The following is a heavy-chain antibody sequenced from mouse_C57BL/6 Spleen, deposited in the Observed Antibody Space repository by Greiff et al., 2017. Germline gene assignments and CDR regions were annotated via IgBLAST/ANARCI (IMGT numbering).Heavy chain of an antibody. CDR3: ARRWDGGYFDV. D-gene: IGHD4-1*01. Sequence: VQLQQSGAELVRPGTSVKVSCKASGNAFTNYLIEWVKQRPGQGLEWIGVINPGSGGTNYNEKFKGKATLTADKSSSTAYMQLSSLTSEDSAVYFCARRWDGGYFDVWGTGTTVTVSS. CDR1: GNAFTNYL. J-gene: IGHJ1*03. V-gene: IGHV1-54*01. CDR2: INPGSGGT.